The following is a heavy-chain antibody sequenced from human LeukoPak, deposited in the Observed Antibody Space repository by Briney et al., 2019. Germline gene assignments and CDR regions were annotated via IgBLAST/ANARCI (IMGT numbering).Heavy chain of an antibody. CDR3: ASDASLCGGDCYPYWYFDL. CDR1: GFTFSNYS. Sequence: PGVALRLSCPAYGFTFSNYSMNWVRQAPGKGMEWVSSISSRSSYIYYEDSVKGRFTISRDNAKNSLYLQMNSLRAEDTAVYYCASDASLCGGDCYPYWYFDLWGRGTLVTVSS. D-gene: IGHD2-21*02. CDR2: ISSRSSYI. J-gene: IGHJ2*01. V-gene: IGHV3-21*01.